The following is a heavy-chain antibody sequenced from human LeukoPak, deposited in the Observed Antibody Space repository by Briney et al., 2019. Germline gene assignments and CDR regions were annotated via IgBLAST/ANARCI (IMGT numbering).Heavy chain of an antibody. D-gene: IGHD6-19*01. V-gene: IGHV2-5*02. Sequence: SGPTLVKPTQTLTLTCTFSGFSLSTSGVGVGWIRQPPGKALEWLALIYWDDDKRYSPSLKSRLTITKDTSKNQVVLTMTNMDPVDTATYYCAHTFRWLTDWANFDYWGQGTLVTVSS. CDR3: AHTFRWLTDWANFDY. J-gene: IGHJ4*02. CDR1: GFSLSTSGVG. CDR2: IYWDDDK.